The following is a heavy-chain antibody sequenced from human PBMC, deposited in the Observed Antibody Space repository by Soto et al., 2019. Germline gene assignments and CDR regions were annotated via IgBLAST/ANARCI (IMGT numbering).Heavy chain of an antibody. CDR1: GGSFSGYY. J-gene: IGHJ5*02. Sequence: SETLSLTCAVYGGSFSGYYWSWIRQPPGKGLEWIGEINHSGSTNYNPSLKSRVTISVDTSKNQFSLKLSSVTAADTAVYYCARGLLTLRTTGYYSGGSCLDWFDPWGQGTLVTVSS. CDR3: ARGLLTLRTTGYYSGGSCLDWFDP. CDR2: INHSGST. V-gene: IGHV4-34*01. D-gene: IGHD2-15*01.